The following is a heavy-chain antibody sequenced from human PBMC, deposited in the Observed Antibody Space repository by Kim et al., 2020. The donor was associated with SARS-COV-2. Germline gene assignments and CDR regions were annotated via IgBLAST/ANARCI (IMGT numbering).Heavy chain of an antibody. V-gene: IGHV1-24*01. D-gene: IGHD6-19*01. Sequence: ASVKVSCKVSGYTLTELSMHWVRQAPGKGLEWMVGFDPEDGETIYAQKFQGRVTMTEDTSTDTAYMELSSLRSEDTAVYYCATNAAVAVVNWFDPWGQGTLVTVSS. J-gene: IGHJ5*02. CDR2: FDPEDGET. CDR1: GYTLTELS. CDR3: ATNAAVAVVNWFDP.